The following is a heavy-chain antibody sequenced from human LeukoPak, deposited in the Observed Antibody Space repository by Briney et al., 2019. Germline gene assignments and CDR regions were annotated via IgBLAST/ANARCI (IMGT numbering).Heavy chain of an antibody. Sequence: GGSLRLSCVASGFTFSNYHMNWVRQAPGKGLEWVSSITTSSGYIYYSDSLRGRFTISRDNAKNSLYLQMNSLRAEDTAVYYCARGISGYDLDYWGQGTLVTVSS. V-gene: IGHV3-21*01. D-gene: IGHD5-12*01. CDR2: ITTSSGYI. J-gene: IGHJ4*02. CDR1: GFTFSNYH. CDR3: ARGISGYDLDY.